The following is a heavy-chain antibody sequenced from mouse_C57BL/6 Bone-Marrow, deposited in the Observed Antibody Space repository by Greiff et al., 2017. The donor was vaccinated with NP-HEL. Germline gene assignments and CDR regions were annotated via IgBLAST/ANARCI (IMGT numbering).Heavy chain of an antibody. CDR2: INPSNGGT. CDR1: GYTFTSYW. V-gene: IGHV1-53*01. J-gene: IGHJ1*03. D-gene: IGHD2-2*01. CDR3: AREGRWLRRGYWYFDV. Sequence: QVHVKQPGTELVKPGTSVKLSCKSSGYTFTSYWMHWVKQRHGQGLEWIGNINPSNGGTNYNEKFKSKATLTVDKSSSTAYMQLSSLTSDDAAVYYCAREGRWLRRGYWYFDVGDTGTTVTVSA.